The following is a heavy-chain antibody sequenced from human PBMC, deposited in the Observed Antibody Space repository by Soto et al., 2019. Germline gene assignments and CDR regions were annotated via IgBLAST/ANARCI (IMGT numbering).Heavy chain of an antibody. Sequence: GVYQILSCAASGFTFSSYIMNWVRQAPGKGLEWVAYISSSSTIYYADSVKGRFTISRDNPKNSLYLQMNSLRDEDTAVDYCAGYGDWVWGMNYNRLDAWGQGTPVIVSS. J-gene: IGHJ6*02. D-gene: IGHD2-21*02. V-gene: IGHV3-48*02. CDR2: ISSSSTI. CDR3: AGYGDWVWGMNYNRLDA. CDR1: GFTFSSYI.